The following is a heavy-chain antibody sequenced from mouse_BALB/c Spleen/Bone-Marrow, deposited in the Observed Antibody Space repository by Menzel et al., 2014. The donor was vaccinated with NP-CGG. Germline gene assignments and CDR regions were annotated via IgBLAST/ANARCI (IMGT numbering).Heavy chain of an antibody. D-gene: IGHD2-10*02. Sequence: VQLVESGPGLVAPSQSLSIPCTVSGFSLTTYDVHWVRQPPGKGLEWLVVIWSDGNTTYNSALKSRLNISKDNSKSQVFLKMNSLQTDDTAIYYCARNPYGNYAMDYWGQGTSVTVSS. CDR2: IWSDGNT. CDR3: ARNPYGNYAMDY. J-gene: IGHJ4*01. CDR1: GFSLTTYD. V-gene: IGHV2-6*02.